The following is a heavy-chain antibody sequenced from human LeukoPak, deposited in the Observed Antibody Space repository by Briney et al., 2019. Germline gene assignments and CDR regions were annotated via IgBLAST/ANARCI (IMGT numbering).Heavy chain of an antibody. CDR3: ARVSRGNSVGGDY. CDR2: IYTSGST. CDR1: GGSISSGSYY. D-gene: IGHD4-23*01. J-gene: IGHJ4*02. Sequence: TLSLTCTVSGGSISSGSYYWSWIRQPAGKGLEWIGRIYTSGSTNYNPSLKSRVTISLDTSKNQFSLKLSSVTAADTAMYYCARVSRGNSVGGDYWGQGTLVTVSS. V-gene: IGHV4-61*02.